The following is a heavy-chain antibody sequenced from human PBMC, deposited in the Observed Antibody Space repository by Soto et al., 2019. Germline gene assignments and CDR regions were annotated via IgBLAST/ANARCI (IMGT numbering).Heavy chain of an antibody. V-gene: IGHV5-51*01. CDR3: VRHVYYHDSSGYCLLGFDA. CDR2: IYPGDSDT. D-gene: IGHD3-22*01. Sequence: GESLKISCQGSGYSFGHFWIGWVRQMPGKGLEWMGIIYPGDSDTRYSPSFQGQVTISADKSIKTAYLQCSSLNPSYSAMYYCVRHVYYHDSSGYCLLGFDAWGQGTLVTVSS. J-gene: IGHJ4*02. CDR1: GYSFGHFW.